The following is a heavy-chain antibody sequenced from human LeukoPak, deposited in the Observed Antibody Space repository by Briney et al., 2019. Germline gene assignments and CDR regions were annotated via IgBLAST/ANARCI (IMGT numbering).Heavy chain of an antibody. CDR1: GFTFSSYA. J-gene: IGHJ4*02. CDR3: ARDKAVAGAFDY. V-gene: IGHV3-30-3*01. D-gene: IGHD6-19*01. Sequence: GGSLRLSCAASGFTFSSYAMHWVRQAPGKGLEWVAVISYDGSNKYYADSVKGRFIISRDNSKNTLYLQTNSLRAEDTAVYYCARDKAVAGAFDYWGQGTLVTVSS. CDR2: ISYDGSNK.